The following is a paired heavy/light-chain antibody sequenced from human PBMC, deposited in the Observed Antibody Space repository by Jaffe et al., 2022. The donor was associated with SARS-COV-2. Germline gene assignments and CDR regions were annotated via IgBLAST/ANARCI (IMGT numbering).Light chain of an antibody. CDR2: EVT. CDR3: SSYAGSNNLVV. V-gene: IGLV2-8*01. CDR1: SSDIGGYNF. Sequence: QSALTQPPSASGSPGQSVTISCTGTSSDIGGYNFVSWYQQHPGKAPKLMIYEVTKRPSGVPDRFSGSKSGNTASLTVSGLQAEDEADYYCSSYAGSNNLVVFGGGTKLSVL. J-gene: IGLJ2*01.
Heavy chain of an antibody. CDR2: IYWDADK. J-gene: IGHJ4*02. CDR3: ARTPYAPGIFYYFDS. V-gene: IGHV2-5*02. D-gene: IGHD3-10*02. Sequence: QITLKESGPTLVKPTQTLTLTCSFSGFSLSTSGLGVGWIRQPPGKALEWLALIYWDADKRYNPSLKSRLTITKDTSKNRVVLTMTNLDPVDTATYYCARTPYAPGIFYYFDSWGQGTLVTVSS. CDR1: GFSLSTSGLG.